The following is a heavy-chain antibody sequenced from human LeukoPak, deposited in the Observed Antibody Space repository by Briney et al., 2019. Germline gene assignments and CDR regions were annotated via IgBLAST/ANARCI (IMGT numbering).Heavy chain of an antibody. Sequence: GGSLRLSCAASGFTFSSYAMSWVRQAPGKGLEWVSVIYSGGSTYYADSVKGRFTISRDNSKNTLYLQMNSLRAEDTAVYYCARDIGRSGWFSMDVWGKGTTVTISS. CDR1: GFTFSSYA. J-gene: IGHJ6*04. V-gene: IGHV3-66*01. CDR3: ARDIGRSGWFSMDV. CDR2: IYSGGST. D-gene: IGHD6-19*01.